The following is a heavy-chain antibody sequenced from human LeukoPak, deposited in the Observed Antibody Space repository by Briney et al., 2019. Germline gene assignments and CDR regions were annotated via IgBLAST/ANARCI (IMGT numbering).Heavy chain of an antibody. CDR2: IYGSSRT. J-gene: IGHJ4*02. Sequence: PGGSLRLSYAGSGFIVSSNYMSWVRQAAGKGLEWVSVIYGSSRTYYADSVKGRFTISRDNSKNTVYLQMDSLRAEDTAVYYCARDRADGYNYGDYFDNWGQGTLVTVSS. CDR1: GFIVSSNY. CDR3: ARDRADGYNYGDYFDN. D-gene: IGHD5-18*01. V-gene: IGHV3-66*01.